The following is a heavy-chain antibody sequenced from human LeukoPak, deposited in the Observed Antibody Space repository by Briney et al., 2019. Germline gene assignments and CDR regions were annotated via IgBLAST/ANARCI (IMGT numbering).Heavy chain of an antibody. J-gene: IGHJ5*02. Sequence: SETLSLTCTVSGGSISSYYWSWIRQPPGKGLEWIGYIYYSGSTNYNPSLKSRVTISVDTSKNQFSLKLSSVTAADTAVYYCAREPLITMVRGVIIKGAHNWFDPWGQGTLVTVSS. CDR1: GGSISSYY. CDR3: AREPLITMVRGVIIKGAHNWFDP. V-gene: IGHV4-59*01. D-gene: IGHD3-10*01. CDR2: IYYSGST.